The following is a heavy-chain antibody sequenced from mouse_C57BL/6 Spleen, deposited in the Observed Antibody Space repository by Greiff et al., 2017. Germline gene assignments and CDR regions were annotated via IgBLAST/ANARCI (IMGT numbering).Heavy chain of an antibody. D-gene: IGHD1-1*01. Sequence: QVQLQQSGAELVRPGTSVKVSCKASGYAFTNYLIEWVKQRPGQGLEWIGVINPGSGGTNYNEKFKGKATLTADKSSSTAYMQLSSLTSEDSAVYLCARVNYGSSYYFDYWGQGTTLTVSS. CDR1: GYAFTNYL. J-gene: IGHJ2*01. CDR3: ARVNYGSSYYFDY. V-gene: IGHV1-54*01. CDR2: INPGSGGT.